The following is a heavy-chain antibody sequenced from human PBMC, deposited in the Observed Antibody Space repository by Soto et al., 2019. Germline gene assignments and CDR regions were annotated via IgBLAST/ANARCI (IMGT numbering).Heavy chain of an antibody. CDR3: ARRPAAGDFDH. CDR2: IYYSGST. V-gene: IGHV4-59*01. CDR1: GDSITSYY. J-gene: IGHJ4*02. D-gene: IGHD6-13*01. Sequence: SETLSLTCIVSGDSITSYYLSWIRQAPGKGLEWIGNIYYSGSTNYNPSLKSRVTISLDMSKNQFSLKLTSVTAADTAVYYRARRPAAGDFDHWGQGTLVTVSS.